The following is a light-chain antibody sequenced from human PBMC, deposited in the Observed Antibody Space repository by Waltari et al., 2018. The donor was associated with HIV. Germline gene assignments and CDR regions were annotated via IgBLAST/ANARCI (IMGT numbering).Light chain of an antibody. CDR1: HSNVGSKY. CDR3: VAWDDSLSGVA. V-gene: IGLV1-47*01. J-gene: IGLJ1*01. Sequence: QSVLPQPPPASGPLRQRVPISCPGSHSNVGSKYVYWYQQVPGTAPTQLIYRTDQRRAGVPDRFSASKSGASASVSISGLRSEDEADYYCVAWDDSLSGVAFGSGTKVTVL. CDR2: RTD.